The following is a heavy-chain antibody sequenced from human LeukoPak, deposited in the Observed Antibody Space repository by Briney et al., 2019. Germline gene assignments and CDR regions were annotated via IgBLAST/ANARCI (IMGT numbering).Heavy chain of an antibody. CDR3: ARARSTVGGLGITRD. V-gene: IGHV1-24*01. Sequence: ASVKVSCKVSGYTLTELSMHWVRQAPGKGLEWMGGFDPEDGETIYSQKFQGRVTMTEDTSTDTAYMELSRLRSDDTAVYYCARARSTVGGLGITRDWGQGTLVTVSS. D-gene: IGHD7-27*01. J-gene: IGHJ4*02. CDR2: FDPEDGET. CDR1: GYTLTELS.